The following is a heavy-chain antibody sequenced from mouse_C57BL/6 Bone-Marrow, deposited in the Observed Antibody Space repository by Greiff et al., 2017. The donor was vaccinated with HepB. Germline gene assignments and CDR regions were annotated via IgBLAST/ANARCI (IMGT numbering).Heavy chain of an antibody. Sequence: VQLVESGPELVKPGASVKISCKASGYAFSSSWMNWVKQRPGQGLEWIGRIYPGDGDTNYNGKFKGKATLTADKSSSTAYMQLSSLTSEDSAVYFCARLGDGYYKDYDDWGKGTTRTVST. V-gene: IGHV1-82*01. CDR2: IYPGDGDT. CDR3: ARLGDGYYKDYDD. J-gene: IGHJ2*01. D-gene: IGHD2-3*01. CDR1: GYAFSSSW.